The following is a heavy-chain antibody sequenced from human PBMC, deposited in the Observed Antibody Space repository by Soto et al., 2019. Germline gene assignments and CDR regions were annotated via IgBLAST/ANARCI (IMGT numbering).Heavy chain of an antibody. J-gene: IGHJ4*02. CDR3: ARDPIFYYASSGYGGSYFDY. Sequence: NPSETLSLTCAVSGASVTSDDYYWSWIRQPPGKGLEWIGYIYHSGSTYYNPSLKSRVSISIDTSQNQFSLKLTSLTAADTAVYYCARDPIFYYASSGYGGSYFDYWGQGSRVTVSS. V-gene: IGHV4-30-4*01. D-gene: IGHD3-22*01. CDR2: IYHSGST. CDR1: GASVTSDDYY.